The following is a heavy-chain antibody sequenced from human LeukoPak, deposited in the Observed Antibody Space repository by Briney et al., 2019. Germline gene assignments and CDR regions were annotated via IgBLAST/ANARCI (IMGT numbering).Heavy chain of an antibody. CDR1: GFTFSSYS. Sequence: GGSLRLSCAASGFTFSSYSMNWVRQAPGKGLEWVSSISSSSSYIYYADSVKGRFTISRDNAKNSLYLQMNSLRAEDTAVYYCARDSTGGRITIFGVPNAFDIWGQGTMVTVSS. J-gene: IGHJ3*02. V-gene: IGHV3-21*01. CDR3: ARDSTGGRITIFGVPNAFDI. CDR2: ISSSSSYI. D-gene: IGHD3-3*01.